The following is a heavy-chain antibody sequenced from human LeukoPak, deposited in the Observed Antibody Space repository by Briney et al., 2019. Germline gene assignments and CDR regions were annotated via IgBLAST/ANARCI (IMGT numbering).Heavy chain of an antibody. J-gene: IGHJ4*02. V-gene: IGHV4-39*01. CDR2: IYYSGST. Sequence: SSQTLSLTCAVSGGSISSSSYYWGWIRQPPGKGLEWIGSIYYSGSTYYNPSLKSRVTISVDTSKNQFSLKLSSVTAADTAVYYCARQGPMIDVTFDYWGQGTLVTVSS. CDR1: GGSISSSSYY. D-gene: IGHD3-16*01. CDR3: ARQGPMIDVTFDY.